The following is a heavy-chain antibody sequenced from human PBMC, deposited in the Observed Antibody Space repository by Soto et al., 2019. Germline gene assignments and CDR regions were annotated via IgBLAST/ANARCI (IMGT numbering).Heavy chain of an antibody. CDR1: GGSISSSSYY. V-gene: IGHV4-39*01. CDR3: ARHYPFLAVAGTGAFDI. Sequence: QLQLQESGPGLVKPSETLSLTCTVSGGSISSSSYYWGWIRQPPGKGLEWIGSIYYSGSTYYNPSLKSRVTISVDTSTNQFSLKLSSVTAADTAVYYCARHYPFLAVAGTGAFDIWGQGTMVTVSS. CDR2: IYYSGST. J-gene: IGHJ3*02. D-gene: IGHD6-19*01.